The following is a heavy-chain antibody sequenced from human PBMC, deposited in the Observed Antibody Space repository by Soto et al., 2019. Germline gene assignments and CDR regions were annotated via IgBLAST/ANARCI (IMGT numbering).Heavy chain of an antibody. J-gene: IGHJ4*02. CDR1: GFPFNYYA. CDR2: ISQNSETI. CDR3: ARAHYYDDGRGYTYYDV. V-gene: IGHV3-9*01. Sequence: GGSLRLSCEASGFPFNYYAMHWVRQAPGKGLEWVSGISQNSETIGYADSVRGRFTISRDNAKNTLHLQMNSLRAEDTAIYYCARAHYYDDGRGYTYYDVWGQGALVTVSS. D-gene: IGHD3-22*01.